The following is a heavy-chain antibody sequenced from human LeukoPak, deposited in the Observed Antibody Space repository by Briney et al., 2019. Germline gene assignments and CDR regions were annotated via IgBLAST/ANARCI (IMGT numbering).Heavy chain of an antibody. J-gene: IGHJ4*02. CDR3: AKAKVAPSGI. V-gene: IGHV3-23*01. CDR1: GFTFSSYG. CDR2: ISGSAGST. D-gene: IGHD6-13*01. Sequence: GGSLRLSCAASGFTFSSYGMNWVRQAPGKGLEWVSAISGSAGSTYYADSVKGRFTISRDNSKNRLYLQMNSLRADDTAVYYCAKAKVAPSGIWGQGTLDTVSS.